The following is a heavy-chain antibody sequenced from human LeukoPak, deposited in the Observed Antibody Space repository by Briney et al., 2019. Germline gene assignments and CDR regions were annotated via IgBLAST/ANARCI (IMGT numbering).Heavy chain of an antibody. CDR3: ARARITMVRGVRYFDY. CDR2: INHSGST. Sequence: PSETLSLTCAVYGGSFRGYYWSWIRQPPGKGLEWIGEINHSGSTNYNPSLKSRVTISVDTSKNQFSLKLSSVTAADTAVYYCARARITMVRGVRYFDYWGQGTLVTVSS. J-gene: IGHJ4*02. CDR1: GGSFRGYY. D-gene: IGHD3-10*01. V-gene: IGHV4-34*01.